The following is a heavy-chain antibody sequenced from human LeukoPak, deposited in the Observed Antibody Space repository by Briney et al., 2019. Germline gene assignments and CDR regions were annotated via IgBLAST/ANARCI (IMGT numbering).Heavy chain of an antibody. D-gene: IGHD5-18*01. Sequence: SETLSLTCTVSGGSISSGGYYWSWIRQRPGKGLEWIGYIYYSGSTYYNPSLKSRVTISVDTSKNQFSLKLSSVTAADTAVYYCARVPSYSYVALDYWGQGTLVTVSS. CDR2: IYYSGST. J-gene: IGHJ4*02. CDR1: GGSISSGGYY. CDR3: ARVPSYSYVALDY. V-gene: IGHV4-31*03.